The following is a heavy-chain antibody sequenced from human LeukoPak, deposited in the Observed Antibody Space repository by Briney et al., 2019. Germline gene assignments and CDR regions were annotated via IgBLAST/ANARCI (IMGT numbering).Heavy chain of an antibody. CDR2: IIPIFGTA. Sequence: SVKVSCKASGGTFISYAISWVRQAPGQGLEWMGGIIPIFGTANYAQKFQGRVTMTRDTSTSTVYMELSSLRSEDTAVYYCARDQGAGTPWYYFDYWGQGTLVTVSS. CDR3: ARDQGAGTPWYYFDY. J-gene: IGHJ4*02. CDR1: GGTFISYA. D-gene: IGHD6-19*01. V-gene: IGHV1-69*05.